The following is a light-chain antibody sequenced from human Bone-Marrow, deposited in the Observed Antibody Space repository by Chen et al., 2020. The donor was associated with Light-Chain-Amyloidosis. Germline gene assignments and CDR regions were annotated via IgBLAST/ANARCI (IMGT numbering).Light chain of an antibody. V-gene: IGLV3-25*03. CDR3: QSADSSGTYEVI. CDR2: RYT. J-gene: IGLJ2*01. Sequence: SYELTQPPSVSVSPGQTARITCSGDDLPTEYAYWYQQKPGKAPVLVIHRYTERPSGISERFSGSSSGTTATLTISGVQAEDEADYHCQSADSSGTYEVIFGGGTKLTVL. CDR1: DLPTEY.